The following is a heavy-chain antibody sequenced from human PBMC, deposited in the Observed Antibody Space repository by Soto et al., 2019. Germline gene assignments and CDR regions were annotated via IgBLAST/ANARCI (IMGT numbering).Heavy chain of an antibody. CDR3: AKRGPGSDYYYGLDV. Sequence: GGSLRLSCVPSGFTFDTYAMSWVRQIPGKGLEWVSTISASGSSTYYADSAKGRFTVSRDNVKKTLHLQLNSVTAEDAAVYYCAKRGPGSDYYYGLDVWGQGTTVTVSS. V-gene: IGHV3-23*01. CDR1: GFTFDTYA. J-gene: IGHJ6*02. CDR2: ISASGSST. D-gene: IGHD2-15*01.